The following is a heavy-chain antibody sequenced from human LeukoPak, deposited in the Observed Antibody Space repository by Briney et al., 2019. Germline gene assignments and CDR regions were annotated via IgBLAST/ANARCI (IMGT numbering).Heavy chain of an antibody. CDR3: AKEGGYCSSTSCPPVLYYGMDV. V-gene: IGHV3-30*18. Sequence: GGSMRLSCAASGFSFSSYGMHWVRQAPGKGLEWVAVISYDGSNKYYADSVKGRFTISRDNSKNTLYLQMNSLRAEDTAVYYCAKEGGYCSSTSCPPVLYYGMDVWGKGTTVTVSS. CDR2: ISYDGSNK. J-gene: IGHJ6*04. D-gene: IGHD2-2*01. CDR1: GFSFSSYG.